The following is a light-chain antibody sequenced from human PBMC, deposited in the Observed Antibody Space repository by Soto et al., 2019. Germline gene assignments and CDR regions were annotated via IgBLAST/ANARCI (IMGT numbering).Light chain of an antibody. CDR2: GAS. CDR3: QQYGSSPPIT. Sequence: EIVLTQSPGTLSLSPGERATLSCRASQSVSSSYLAWYQQKPGQAPRLLIYGASSRATGIPDRSSGSGSGTDFTLTITRLEPEDFAVYYCQQYGSSPPITFGQGTRLEIK. CDR1: QSVSSSY. V-gene: IGKV3-20*01. J-gene: IGKJ5*01.